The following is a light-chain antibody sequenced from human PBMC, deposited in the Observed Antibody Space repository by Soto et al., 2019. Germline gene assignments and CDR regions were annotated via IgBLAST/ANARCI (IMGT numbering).Light chain of an antibody. CDR1: QSVSRY. CDR3: HQRSTWPWT. J-gene: IGKJ1*01. V-gene: IGKV3-11*01. CDR2: GAS. Sequence: EIVLTQSPATLSLSPGERATLSCRARQSVSRYLAWYQHKPGQAPRLLISGASNRATGIPARFSGSGSGTDFTLTISSLEPEDFAVYFCHQRSTWPWTFGQGTKVEI.